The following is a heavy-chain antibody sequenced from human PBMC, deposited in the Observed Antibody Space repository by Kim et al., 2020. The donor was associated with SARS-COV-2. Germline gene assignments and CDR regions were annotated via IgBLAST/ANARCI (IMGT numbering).Heavy chain of an antibody. CDR1: GFTFSSYA. V-gene: IGHV3-30*04. CDR3: ARDLAEGSYYYDSSGYYPTPLYYGMDV. Sequence: GGSLRLSCAASGFTFSSYAMHWVRQAPGKGLEWVAVISYDGSNKYYVDSVKGRFTISRDNSKNTLYLQMNSLRAEDTAVYYCARDLAEGSYYYDSSGYYPTPLYYGMDVWGQGTTVTVSS. D-gene: IGHD3-22*01. J-gene: IGHJ6*02. CDR2: ISYDGSNK.